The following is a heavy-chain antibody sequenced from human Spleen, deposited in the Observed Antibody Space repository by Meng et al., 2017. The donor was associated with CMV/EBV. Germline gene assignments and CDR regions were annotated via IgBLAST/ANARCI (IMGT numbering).Heavy chain of an antibody. CDR2: INHSGSA. J-gene: IGHJ4*02. CDR3: ARDIVGAKVLDY. D-gene: IGHD1-26*01. CDR1: GGSFCSFY. V-gene: IGHV4-34*01. Sequence: SETLSLTCAVSGGSFCSFYWSWIRQPPGKGLEWIGAINHSGSANYNPSLKRRVSLSADTSKNQFSLRLTSVTAADTAVYYCARDIVGAKVLDYWGQGTLVTVSS.